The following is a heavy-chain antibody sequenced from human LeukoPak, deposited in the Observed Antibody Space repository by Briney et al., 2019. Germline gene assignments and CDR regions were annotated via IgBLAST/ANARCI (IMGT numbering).Heavy chain of an antibody. D-gene: IGHD6-6*01. Sequence: SETLSLTCTVSGGSISSYYWSWLRQPAGKGLEWIGRIYTSGSTNYNPSLKSRVTMSVDTSKNQFSLKLSSVTAADTAVYYCRLVPSEFSDYWGQGTLVTVSS. CDR1: GGSISSYY. J-gene: IGHJ4*02. CDR2: IYTSGST. CDR3: RLVPSEFSDY. V-gene: IGHV4-4*07.